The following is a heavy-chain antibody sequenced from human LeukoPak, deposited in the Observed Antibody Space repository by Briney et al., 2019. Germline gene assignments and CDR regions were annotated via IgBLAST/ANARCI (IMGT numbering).Heavy chain of an antibody. J-gene: IGHJ4*02. Sequence: GGSLRLSCAASGFTFNSYAMSWVRQAPGKGLEWVSTITGSGGFTYYADSVKGRFTISRDKSKNTLYLQMNSLRAEDTAAYYCAKGVVWEPRDYFDYWGQGTLVTVSS. D-gene: IGHD2-8*02. V-gene: IGHV3-23*01. CDR3: AKGVVWEPRDYFDY. CDR2: ITGSGGFT. CDR1: GFTFNSYA.